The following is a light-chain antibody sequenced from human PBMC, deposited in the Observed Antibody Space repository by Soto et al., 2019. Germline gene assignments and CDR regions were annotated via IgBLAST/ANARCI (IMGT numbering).Light chain of an antibody. CDR2: SNN. J-gene: IGLJ2*01. CDR1: SSNIGSNT. Sequence: QSVLTQPPSASGTPGQRVTISCSGSSSNIGSNTVNWYQQLPGMAPKLLIYSNNQRPSGVPDRFSGSKSGTSASLAISGLQSEDEADYYCAAWDDSLNAVFGGGTKLTVL. V-gene: IGLV1-44*01. CDR3: AAWDDSLNAV.